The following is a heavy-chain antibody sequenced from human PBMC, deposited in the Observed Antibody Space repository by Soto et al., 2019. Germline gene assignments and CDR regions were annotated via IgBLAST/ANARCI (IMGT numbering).Heavy chain of an antibody. CDR1: GDTFSSYA. J-gene: IGHJ4*02. D-gene: IGHD1-26*01. V-gene: IGHV1-69*13. Sequence: SVKVSCKASGDTFSSYAISWVRQAPGQGLEWMGGIIPIFGTANYAQKFQGRVTITADESTSTAYMELCSLRSEDTAVYYCASDPSGSYPSFDYWGQGTLVTVSS. CDR2: IIPIFGTA. CDR3: ASDPSGSYPSFDY.